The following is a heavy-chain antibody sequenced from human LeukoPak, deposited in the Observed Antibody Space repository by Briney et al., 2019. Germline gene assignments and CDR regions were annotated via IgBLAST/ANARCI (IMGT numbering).Heavy chain of an antibody. CDR1: GGSFSGYY. Sequence: PSETLSLTCAVYGGSFSGYYWSWIRQPPGKGLEWIGEINHSGSTNYNPSLKSRVTISVDTSKNQFSLKLSSVTAVDTAVYYCARGGWSLDYWGQGTLVTVSS. CDR2: INHSGST. D-gene: IGHD6-19*01. J-gene: IGHJ4*02. CDR3: ARGGWSLDY. V-gene: IGHV4-34*01.